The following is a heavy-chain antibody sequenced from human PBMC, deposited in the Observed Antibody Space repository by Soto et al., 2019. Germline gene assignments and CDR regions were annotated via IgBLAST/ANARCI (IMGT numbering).Heavy chain of an antibody. J-gene: IGHJ3*02. V-gene: IGHV1-8*01. D-gene: IGHD3-16*01. CDR2: MNPNSGNT. CDR1: GYTFTIYD. CDR3: ASRGRISRFVFDI. Sequence: ASVTVSCKASGYTFTIYDINWVRQATGQGLEWMGWMNPNSGNTGYAQKFQGRVTMTRNTSISTAYMELSSLRSEDTAVYYCASRGRISRFVFDIWGQGTMVTVSS.